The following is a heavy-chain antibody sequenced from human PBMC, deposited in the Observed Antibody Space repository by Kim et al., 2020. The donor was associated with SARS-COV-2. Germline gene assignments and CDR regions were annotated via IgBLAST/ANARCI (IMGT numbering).Heavy chain of an antibody. CDR1: GFTFSSYA. J-gene: IGHJ4*01. D-gene: IGHD3-22*01. CDR2: ISYDGSNK. Sequence: LSLTCAASGFTFSSYAMHWVRQAPGKGLEWVAVISYDGSNKYYADSVKGRFTISRDTSKNTLYLQMNSLRAEDTAVYYCARGDTYYYDSSGYFLLDY. V-gene: IGHV3-30*04. CDR3: ARGDTYYYDSSGYFLLDY.